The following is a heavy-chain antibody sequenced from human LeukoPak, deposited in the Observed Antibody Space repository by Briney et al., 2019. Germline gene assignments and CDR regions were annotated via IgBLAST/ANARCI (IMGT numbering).Heavy chain of an antibody. J-gene: IGHJ5*02. Sequence: SETLSLTCTVSGGSISSYYWSWIRQPPGKGLEWIGYIYYSGSTNYNPSLKSRVTISVDTSKNQFSLKLSSVTAADTAVYYCARAHYYGSGSYSTHNWFDPWGQGTLVTVSS. CDR3: ARAHYYGSGSYSTHNWFDP. CDR1: GGSISSYY. CDR2: IYYSGST. V-gene: IGHV4-59*01. D-gene: IGHD3-10*01.